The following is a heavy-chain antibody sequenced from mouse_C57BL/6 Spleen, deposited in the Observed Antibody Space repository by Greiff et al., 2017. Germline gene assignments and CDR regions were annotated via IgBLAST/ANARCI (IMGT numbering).Heavy chain of an antibody. CDR2: ISSGGSYN. CDR3: ARQEGYYFDY. Sequence: EVPLVESGGDLVKPGGSLKLSCAASGFTFSSYGMSWVRQTPDKRLEWVATISSGGSYNYYPDSVKGRFTISRDNAKNTLYLQMSSLKSEDTAMYYCARQEGYYFDYWCQGTTLTVSS. V-gene: IGHV5-6*01. J-gene: IGHJ2*01. CDR1: GFTFSSYG.